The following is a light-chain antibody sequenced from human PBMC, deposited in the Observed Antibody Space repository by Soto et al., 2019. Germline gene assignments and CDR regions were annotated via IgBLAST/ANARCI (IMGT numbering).Light chain of an antibody. J-gene: IGLJ1*01. CDR3: SSYTTSSTQV. Sequence: QSVLTQPASVSGSPGQSITIYCTGTSSDVGSYNLVSWYQQHPGKAPKLMIYEVSNRPSGVSNRFSGSKSGNTASLTISGLQAEDEADYYCSSYTTSSTQVFGTGTKVTVL. CDR2: EVS. CDR1: SSDVGSYNL. V-gene: IGLV2-14*02.